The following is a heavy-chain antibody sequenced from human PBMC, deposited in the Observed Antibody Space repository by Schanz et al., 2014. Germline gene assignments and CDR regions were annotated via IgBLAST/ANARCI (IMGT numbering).Heavy chain of an antibody. D-gene: IGHD6-19*01. CDR3: ARGHHTHGITVAARGFDP. J-gene: IGHJ5*02. CDR2: IYHSGST. V-gene: IGHV4-4*02. Sequence: QVQLQESGPGLVKPSGTLSLTCAVSGGSISSSDWWSWVRQPPGKGLEWIGEIYHSGSTNYNPSLKSRVTISVDKPKKHFSLKVTSMTAADTAVYYCARGHHTHGITVAARGFDPWGQGTLVTVSS. CDR1: GGSISSSDW.